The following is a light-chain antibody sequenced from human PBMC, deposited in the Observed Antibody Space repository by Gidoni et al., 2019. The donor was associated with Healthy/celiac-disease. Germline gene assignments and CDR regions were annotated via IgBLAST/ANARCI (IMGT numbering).Light chain of an antibody. J-gene: IGKJ4*01. CDR2: AAS. CDR1: QSISSY. V-gene: IGKV1-39*01. CDR3: QQSYSTPLLT. Sequence: DIQMTQSPSSLSASVGDRVTITCRASQSISSYLNWYQQKPGKAPRLLIYAASSLQSGVPSRFSSSGSGTDFTLTFSSLQPEDFATYFCQQSYSTPLLTFGGGTKVEIK.